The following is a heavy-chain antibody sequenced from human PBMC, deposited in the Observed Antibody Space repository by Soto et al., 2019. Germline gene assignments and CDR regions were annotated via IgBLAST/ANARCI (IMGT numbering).Heavy chain of an antibody. V-gene: IGHV3-30*18. CDR3: AKPMGKYLSGTTSVDY. Sequence: QVQLVESGGGVVQPGRSPRLSCAASGFTFSSYGMHWVRQAPGKGLEWVAVISYDGSNKYYADYVKGRFTISRDNSKNPLYQQMNRLRAEDTAVYYCAKPMGKYLSGTTSVDYWGQGTLVTVSS. CDR2: ISYDGSNK. CDR1: GFTFSSYG. D-gene: IGHD1-1*01. J-gene: IGHJ4*02.